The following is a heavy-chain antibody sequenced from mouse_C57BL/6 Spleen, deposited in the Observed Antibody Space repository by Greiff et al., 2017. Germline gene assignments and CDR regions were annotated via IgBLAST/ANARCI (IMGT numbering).Heavy chain of an antibody. Sequence: VKLVESGPGLVAPSQRLYIICPVSGLPLTSYGVDWVRQPPGKGPEWLGVIWGGGSTKYNSALMSRRSISKYNSKSQVFIRMNSLQTDDTAMYYCAKHGDGYSYAMDFWGKGTSVTVSS. CDR1: GLPLTSYG. V-gene: IGHV2-9*01. CDR3: AKHGDGYSYAMDF. J-gene: IGHJ4*01. D-gene: IGHD2-3*01. CDR2: IWGGGST.